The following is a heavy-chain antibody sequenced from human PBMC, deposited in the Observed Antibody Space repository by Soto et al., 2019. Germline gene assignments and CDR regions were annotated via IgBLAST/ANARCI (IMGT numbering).Heavy chain of an antibody. CDR1: GFTFSSYA. Sequence: PGGSLRLSCAASGFTFSSYAMHWVRQAPGKGLEWVAVIWFDGSKKYYADSVKGRLTISRDNAKNTLYLQMNSLRAEDTAVYYYARDLISTGYNYFYYYYCMDVWGQGTTVTVSS. CDR2: IWFDGSKK. J-gene: IGHJ6*02. V-gene: IGHV3-33*01. D-gene: IGHD5-18*01. CDR3: ARDLISTGYNYFYYYYCMDV.